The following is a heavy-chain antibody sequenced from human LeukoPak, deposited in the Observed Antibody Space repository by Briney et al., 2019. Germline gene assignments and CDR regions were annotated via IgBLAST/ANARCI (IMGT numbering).Heavy chain of an antibody. V-gene: IGHV4-30-4*01. CDR1: GGSISSGDYY. CDR3: ARDVVVVVAATQSVYYYYGMDV. Sequence: SETLSLTCTVSGGSISSGDYYWSWIRQPPGKGLERIGYIYYSGSTYYNPSLKSRVTISVDTSKNQFSLKLSSVTAADTAVYYCARDVVVVVAATQSVYYYYGMDVWGQGTTVTVSS. D-gene: IGHD2-15*01. CDR2: IYYSGST. J-gene: IGHJ6*02.